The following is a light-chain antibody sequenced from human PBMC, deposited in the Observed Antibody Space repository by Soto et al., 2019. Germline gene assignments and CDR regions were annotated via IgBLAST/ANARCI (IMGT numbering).Light chain of an antibody. Sequence: QSVLTQPPSASGTPGQGLISSCSGSSSNIGRNYVYWYRLLPGTAPKLVMFSDVTRPPGVPDRFSGSKSGTSASLAISGLRPEDEADYLCASWDAALSGWVFGGGTKLAVL. CDR3: ASWDAALSGWV. J-gene: IGLJ3*02. CDR2: SDV. CDR1: SSNIGRNY. V-gene: IGLV1-47*02.